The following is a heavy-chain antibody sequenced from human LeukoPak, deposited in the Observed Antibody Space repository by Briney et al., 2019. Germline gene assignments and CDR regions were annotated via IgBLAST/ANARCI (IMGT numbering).Heavy chain of an antibody. CDR1: GYTFTSYG. D-gene: IGHD3-22*01. V-gene: IGHV1-18*01. CDR2: ISAYNGNT. Sequence: VASVKVSCKASGYTFTSYGISWVRQAPGQGLEWMGWISAYNGNTNYAQKLQGRVTMTTDTSISTAYMELSRLRSDDTAVYYCARVKSYDSSGSTHFGYWGQGTLVTVSS. J-gene: IGHJ4*02. CDR3: ARVKSYDSSGSTHFGY.